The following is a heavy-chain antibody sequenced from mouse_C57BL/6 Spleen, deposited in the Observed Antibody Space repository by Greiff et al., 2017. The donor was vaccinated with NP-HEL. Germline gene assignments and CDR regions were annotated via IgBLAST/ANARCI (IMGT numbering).Heavy chain of an antibody. CDR3: ARNGVATKRVEYYFDY. CDR2: IWSGGST. V-gene: IGHV2-2*01. Sequence: QVQLKQSGPGLVQPSQSLSITCTVSGFSLTSYGVHWVRQSPGKGLEWLGVIWSGGSTDYNAAFISRLSISKDNSKSQVFFKMNSLQADDTAIYYCARNGVATKRVEYYFDYWGQGTTLTVSS. D-gene: IGHD1-1*01. CDR1: GFSLTSYG. J-gene: IGHJ2*01.